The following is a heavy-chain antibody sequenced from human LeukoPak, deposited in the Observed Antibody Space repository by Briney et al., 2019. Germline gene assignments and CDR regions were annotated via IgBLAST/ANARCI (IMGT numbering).Heavy chain of an antibody. CDR1: GFTFTSSA. D-gene: IGHD3-22*01. V-gene: IGHV1-58*02. CDR2: VFVGSGNT. CDR3: AAENYDSSGYAFDI. J-gene: IGHJ3*02. Sequence: TSVKVSCKASGFTFTSSAMQWVRQARGQRLEWIGWVFVGSGNTNYAQKFQERVTITRDMSTSTAYMELSSLGSEDTAVYYCAAENYDSSGYAFDIWGQGTMVTVSS.